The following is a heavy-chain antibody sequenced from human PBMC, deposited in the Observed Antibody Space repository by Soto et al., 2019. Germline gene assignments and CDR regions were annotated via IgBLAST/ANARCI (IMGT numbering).Heavy chain of an antibody. J-gene: IGHJ4*02. D-gene: IGHD3-10*01. CDR1: GFTFSNYW. Sequence: EVQLVESGGGLVQPGESLRLSCAASGFTFSNYWMHWVRQAPGEGLVWVSRIKGDGSSRDYADSVKGRFTVSRDNAENTVYLQMNSLRAEDSAIYYCARGGLYAYYNDIWGQGTLVTVSS. V-gene: IGHV3-74*01. CDR2: IKGDGSSR. CDR3: ARGGLYAYYNDI.